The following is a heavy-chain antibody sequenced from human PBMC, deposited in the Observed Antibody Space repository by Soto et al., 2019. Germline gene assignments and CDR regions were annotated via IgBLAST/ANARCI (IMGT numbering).Heavy chain of an antibody. CDR3: ARAAYYYESSGYYPGDY. Sequence: SETLSLTCAVYGGSFSCYYLSWISKPPGKGLEWIGEINHSGSTNYNPSLKSRVTISVDTSKNQFSLKLSSVTAADTAVYYCARAAYYYESSGYYPGDYWGQGTLVTVSS. D-gene: IGHD3-22*01. CDR2: INHSGST. CDR1: GGSFSCYY. V-gene: IGHV4-34*01. J-gene: IGHJ4*02.